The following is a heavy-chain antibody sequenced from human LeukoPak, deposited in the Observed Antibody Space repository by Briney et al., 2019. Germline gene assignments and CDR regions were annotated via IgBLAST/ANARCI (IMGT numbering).Heavy chain of an antibody. V-gene: IGHV4-34*01. Sequence: SETLSLTCAVYGVSFRSYYWSWVRQPPGKGLEWTGEINHRGSTNYNPSLKSRVTISVDTSKNQFSLKVSSVTAADTAVYYCARGSRLTGAFDIWGQGTMVTVSS. CDR2: INHRGST. J-gene: IGHJ3*02. D-gene: IGHD3-9*01. CDR1: GVSFRSYY. CDR3: ARGSRLTGAFDI.